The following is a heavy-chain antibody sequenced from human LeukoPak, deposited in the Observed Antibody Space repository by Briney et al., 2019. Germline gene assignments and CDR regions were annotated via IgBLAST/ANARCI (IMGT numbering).Heavy chain of an antibody. CDR1: GYTFTSYG. D-gene: IGHD1-1*01. CDR3: ARDGAGTTSRLFDY. Sequence: ASVKVSCKASGYTFTSYGISWVRQAPGQGLEWMGWISAYNGNTNYAQKLQGRVTMTTDTSTSTAYMELRSLRFDDTAVYYCARDGAGTTSRLFDYWRQGTLVTVSS. J-gene: IGHJ4*02. V-gene: IGHV1-18*01. CDR2: ISAYNGNT.